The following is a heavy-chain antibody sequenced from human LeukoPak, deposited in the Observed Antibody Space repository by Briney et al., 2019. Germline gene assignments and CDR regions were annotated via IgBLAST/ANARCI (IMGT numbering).Heavy chain of an antibody. D-gene: IGHD6-19*01. CDR1: GFTFSSYG. Sequence: PGGSLRLSCAASGFTFSSYGMHWVRQAPGKGLEWVAFIRYDGSNKYYADSVKGRFTISRDNSKNTLYLQMNSLRAEDTAVYYCAKDLAKFQWLLAPNWFDPWGQGTLVTVSS. J-gene: IGHJ5*02. CDR2: IRYDGSNK. CDR3: AKDLAKFQWLLAPNWFDP. V-gene: IGHV3-30*02.